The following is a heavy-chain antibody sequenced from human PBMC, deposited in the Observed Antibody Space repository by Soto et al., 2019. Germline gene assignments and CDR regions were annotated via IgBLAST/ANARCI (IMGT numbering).Heavy chain of an antibody. CDR2: MYNSVST. CDR1: GGPISSGGYY. J-gene: IGHJ4*02. Sequence: QVQLQESGPGLVKPSQTLSLTCTVSGGPISSGGYYWSWIRQHPGKGLEWIGYMYNSVSTYYNPSLKSRVTISVDKSKTHFSLKLSSVTAADTAVYYCSRDPQYWGQGTLVTVSS. V-gene: IGHV4-31*03. CDR3: SRDPQY.